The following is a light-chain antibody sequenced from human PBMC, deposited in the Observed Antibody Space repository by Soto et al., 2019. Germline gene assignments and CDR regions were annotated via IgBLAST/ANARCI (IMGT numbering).Light chain of an antibody. J-gene: IGKJ1*01. CDR2: DAS. Sequence: EIVLTQSPGTLSLSPGERATLSCRASQSVSSTYVAWYQQKPGQAPRLLIFDASSRATGIPDRFSGSGSGTDFTLTISRLEPEDFAVYYCHQYCTSPATFGQGTKVEIK. CDR3: HQYCTSPAT. V-gene: IGKV3-20*01. CDR1: QSVSSTY.